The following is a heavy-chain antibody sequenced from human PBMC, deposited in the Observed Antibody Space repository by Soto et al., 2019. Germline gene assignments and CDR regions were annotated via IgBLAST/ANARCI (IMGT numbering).Heavy chain of an antibody. V-gene: IGHV5-51*01. CDR3: ARHTKLNIVATTYDY. CDR2: IYPGDSDT. J-gene: IGHJ4*02. D-gene: IGHD5-12*01. Sequence: PGESLQFSCKGCGYSFISYWIGSVRQKPGKGLERMRIIYPGDSDTRYSPSFQGQATTSADKSISTAYLLWSSLKDSDTAMYYCARHTKLNIVATTYDYWGPGTLVTVSS. CDR1: GYSFISYW.